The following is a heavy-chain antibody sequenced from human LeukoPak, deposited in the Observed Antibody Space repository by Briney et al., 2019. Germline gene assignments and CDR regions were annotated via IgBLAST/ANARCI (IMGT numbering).Heavy chain of an antibody. D-gene: IGHD6-6*01. Sequence: ASVKVSCKASGYTFTGYYMHWVRQAPGQGLEWMGWINPNSGGTNYAQKFQGRVTMTRNTSISTAYMELSRLRSADTAVYYCVYSSSSGYAFDIWGQGTMVTVSS. V-gene: IGHV1-2*02. CDR2: INPNSGGT. CDR3: VYSSSSGYAFDI. CDR1: GYTFTGYY. J-gene: IGHJ3*02.